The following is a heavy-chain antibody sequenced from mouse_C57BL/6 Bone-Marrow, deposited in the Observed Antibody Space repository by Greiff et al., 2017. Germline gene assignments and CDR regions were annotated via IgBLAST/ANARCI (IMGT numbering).Heavy chain of an antibody. V-gene: IGHV5-6*01. Sequence: EVKLMESGGDLVKPGGSLKLSCAASGFTFSSYGMSWVRQTPDKRLEWVATISSGGSYTYYPDSVKGRFTISSDNAKNTLYLQMSSLKSEDTAMYYCARQREAYYSNLFAYWGQGTLVTVSA. CDR3: ARQREAYYSNLFAY. CDR2: ISSGGSYT. CDR1: GFTFSSYG. J-gene: IGHJ3*01. D-gene: IGHD2-5*01.